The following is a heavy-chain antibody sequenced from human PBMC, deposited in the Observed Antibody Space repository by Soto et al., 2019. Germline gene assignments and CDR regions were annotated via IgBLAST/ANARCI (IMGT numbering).Heavy chain of an antibody. CDR1: GYTFTSYG. D-gene: IGHD3-22*01. CDR2: ISAYNGNT. J-gene: IGHJ4*02. V-gene: IGHV1-18*01. Sequence: QVQLVQSGAEVKKPGASVKVSCKASGYTFTSYGISWVRQAPGQGLEWMGWISAYNGNTNYAQKLPGRITMTTDTSTSTAYMELRSLRSHDTAVYYCARDQPQYYYDSSGYFDYWGQGTLVTVSS. CDR3: ARDQPQYYYDSSGYFDY.